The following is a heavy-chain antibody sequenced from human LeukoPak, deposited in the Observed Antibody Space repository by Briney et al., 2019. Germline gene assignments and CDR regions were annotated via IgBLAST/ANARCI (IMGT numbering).Heavy chain of an antibody. D-gene: IGHD3-22*01. J-gene: IGHJ6*03. CDR1: GGSFSGYY. Sequence: SETLSLTCAVYGGSFSGYYWSWIRQPPGKGLEWIGEINHSGSTNYNPSLKSRFTISVDTSKNQFSLKLSSVTAADKAVYYCARGHHYYYDSSGYYYFYYYYYMDVWGKGTTVTVSS. V-gene: IGHV4-34*01. CDR2: INHSGST. CDR3: ARGHHYYYDSSGYYYFYYYYYMDV.